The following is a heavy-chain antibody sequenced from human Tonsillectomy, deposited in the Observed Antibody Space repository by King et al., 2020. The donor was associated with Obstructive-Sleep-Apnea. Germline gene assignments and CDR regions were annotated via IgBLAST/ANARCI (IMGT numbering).Heavy chain of an antibody. J-gene: IGHJ6*02. V-gene: IGHV4-4*02. D-gene: IGHD3-3*01. CDR3: AREGWIFGVVNTDYYYDAMDL. Sequence: VQLQESGPGLVKPSGTLSLTCAVSGGSISSSNWWSWVRQPPGKGLEWVWEIYHRGSTNYHPSLKSRVTLSVDKSNNQFALQLSSVTAADTAVYYCAREGWIFGVVNTDYYYDAMDLWGQGPTVTVSS. CDR2: IYHRGST. CDR1: GGSISSSNW.